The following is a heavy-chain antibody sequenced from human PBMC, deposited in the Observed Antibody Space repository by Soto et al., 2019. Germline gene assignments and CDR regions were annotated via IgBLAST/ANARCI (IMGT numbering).Heavy chain of an antibody. Sequence: GASVKVSCKACGGTFSSYAISWVRQAPGQGLEWMGGIIPIFGTANYAQKFQGRVTITADESTSTAYMELSSLRSEDTAVYYCAAPGPDAFDIWGQGTIVTVSS. CDR2: IIPIFGTA. CDR1: GGTFSSYA. CDR3: AAPGPDAFDI. V-gene: IGHV1-69*13. J-gene: IGHJ3*02.